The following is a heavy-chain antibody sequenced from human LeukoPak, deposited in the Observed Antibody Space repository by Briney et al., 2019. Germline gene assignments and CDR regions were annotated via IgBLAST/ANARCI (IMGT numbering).Heavy chain of an antibody. V-gene: IGHV1-69*13. CDR1: GGTFSSYA. Sequence: SVKVSCKASGGTFSSYAISWVRRAPGQGLEWMGGIIPIFGTANYAQKFQGRVTITADESTSTAYMELSSLRSEDTAVYYCARDGTSIAIPPDAFDIWGQGTMVAVSS. CDR3: ARDGTSIAIPPDAFDI. J-gene: IGHJ3*02. CDR2: IIPIFGTA. D-gene: IGHD6-6*01.